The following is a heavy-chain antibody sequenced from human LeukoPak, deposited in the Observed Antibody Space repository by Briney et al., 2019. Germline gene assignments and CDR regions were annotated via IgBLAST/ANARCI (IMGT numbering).Heavy chain of an antibody. D-gene: IGHD1-14*01. CDR3: ARDGIYYGMDV. CDR2: ISSSSSYI. J-gene: IGHJ6*02. CDR1: GFTFSSYS. V-gene: IGHV3-21*01. Sequence: GGSLRLSCAASGFTFSSYSMNWVRQAAGKGLEWVSSISSSSSYIYYADSVKGRFTISRDNAKNSLYLQMNSLRAEDTAVYYCARDGIYYGMDVWGQGTTVTVSS.